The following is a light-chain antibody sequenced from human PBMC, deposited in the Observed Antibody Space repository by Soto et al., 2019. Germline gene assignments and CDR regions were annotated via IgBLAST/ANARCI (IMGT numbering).Light chain of an antibody. CDR3: QLYYTSPYT. CDR1: QSVLYSSNNKNY. Sequence: DIVMTQSPDSLAVSLGERATINCKSSQSVLYSSNNKNYLAWYQQKPGQPPKLLIYWASTRESGVPDRFSGSGSGTDFTLTISSLQTVDVVVYYCQLYYTSPYTFGQGTNLEIK. CDR2: WAS. J-gene: IGKJ2*01. V-gene: IGKV4-1*01.